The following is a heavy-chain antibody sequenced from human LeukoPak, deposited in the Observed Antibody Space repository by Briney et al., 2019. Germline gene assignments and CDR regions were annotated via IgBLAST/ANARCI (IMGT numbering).Heavy chain of an antibody. CDR3: AKDLYYDILTGYYS. D-gene: IGHD3-9*01. CDR1: GFTFSSYA. Sequence: GGSLRLSCAASGFTFSSYAMSWVRQAPGKGLEWVSAISGSGGSTYYADSVKGRFTISRDNSKNTLYLQMNSLRAEDTAVYYCAKDLYYDILTGYYSWGQGTLVTASS. V-gene: IGHV3-23*01. CDR2: ISGSGGST. J-gene: IGHJ4*02.